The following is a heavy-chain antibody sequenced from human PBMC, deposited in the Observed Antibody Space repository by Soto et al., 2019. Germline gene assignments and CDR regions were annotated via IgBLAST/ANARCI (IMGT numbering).Heavy chain of an antibody. D-gene: IGHD2-21*01. J-gene: IGHJ2*01. CDR1: GGTFSSYA. CDR2: IIPIFGTA. Sequence: GASVKVSCKASGGTFSSYAISWVRQAPGQGLEWMGGIIPIFGTANYAQKFQGRVTITADESTSTAYMELSSLRAEDTAVYFCAKDYCGGDCLWYFDLWGRGTLVTVSS. CDR3: AKDYCGGDCLWYFDL. V-gene: IGHV1-69*13.